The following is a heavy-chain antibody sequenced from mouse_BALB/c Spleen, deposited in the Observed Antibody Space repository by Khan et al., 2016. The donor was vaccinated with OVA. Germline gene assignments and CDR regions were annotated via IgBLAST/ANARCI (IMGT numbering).Heavy chain of an antibody. CDR1: GFTFSTYG. CDR2: VSTGGGYT. Sequence: DVHLVESGGDLVKPGGSLKLSCAASGFTFSTYGMSWVRQTPDMRLEWVATVSTGGGYTYYPDSVKGRFTISRDNAKNTLYLQMRGLKSEATAMFYCTRLAYYYDSEGFAYWGQGTLVTVSA. J-gene: IGHJ3*01. CDR3: TRLAYYYDSEGFAY. D-gene: IGHD1-1*01. V-gene: IGHV5-6*01.